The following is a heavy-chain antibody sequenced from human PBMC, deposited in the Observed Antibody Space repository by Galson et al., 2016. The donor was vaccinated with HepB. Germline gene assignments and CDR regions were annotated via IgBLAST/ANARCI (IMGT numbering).Heavy chain of an antibody. CDR1: GFTFRSYA. J-gene: IGHJ3*02. Sequence: LRLSCAASGFTFRSYAMTWVRQAPGKGLEWVSEISNSGGRTCYADSVKGRFTISRDNSKNTPSLQMNSLRAEDTAVYYCAKDPNYYDSSGYIWGAFDIWGQGTMVTVSS. V-gene: IGHV3-23*01. D-gene: IGHD3-22*01. CDR2: ISNSGGRT. CDR3: AKDPNYYDSSGYIWGAFDI.